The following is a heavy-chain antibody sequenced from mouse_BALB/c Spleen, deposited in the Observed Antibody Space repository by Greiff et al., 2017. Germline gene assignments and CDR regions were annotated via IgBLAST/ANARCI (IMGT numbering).Heavy chain of an antibody. CDR1: GFNIKDTY. V-gene: IGHV14-3*02. Sequence: EVQLQQSGAELVKPGASVKLSCTASGFNIKDTYMHWVKQRPEQGLEWIGRIDPANGNTKYDPKFQGKATITADTSSNTAYLQLSSLTSEDTAVYYCARYYYYGSRAMDYWGQGTSVTVSS. CDR2: IDPANGNT. J-gene: IGHJ4*01. D-gene: IGHD1-1*01. CDR3: ARYYYYGSRAMDY.